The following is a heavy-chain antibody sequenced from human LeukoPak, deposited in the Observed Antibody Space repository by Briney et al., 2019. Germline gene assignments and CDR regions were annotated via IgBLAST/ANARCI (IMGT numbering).Heavy chain of an antibody. J-gene: IGHJ5*02. CDR2: ISSSGSTI. Sequence: GGSLRLSCAASGFTFSDYYMSWIRQAPGKGLEWVSYISSSGSTIYYADSVKGRFTISRDNAKNSLYLQMNSLRAEDTAVYYCARDKGEVRGVIINRYWFDPWGQGTLVTVSS. CDR3: ARDKGEVRGVIINRYWFDP. D-gene: IGHD3-10*01. CDR1: GFTFSDYY. V-gene: IGHV3-11*01.